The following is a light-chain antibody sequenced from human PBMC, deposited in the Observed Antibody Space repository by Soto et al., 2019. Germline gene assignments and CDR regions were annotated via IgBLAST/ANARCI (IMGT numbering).Light chain of an antibody. Sequence: DIVLTQSPGTLSLSPGERATLSCRASQRVSSSSLAWYQQRPGQAPRLLMYGASRRATGIPDRFSGSGSGTDFTLIISRLEHEDFAVYYCHQYGTSPLTFGGGTKVEIK. V-gene: IGKV3-20*01. CDR1: QRVSSSS. CDR3: HQYGTSPLT. CDR2: GAS. J-gene: IGKJ4*01.